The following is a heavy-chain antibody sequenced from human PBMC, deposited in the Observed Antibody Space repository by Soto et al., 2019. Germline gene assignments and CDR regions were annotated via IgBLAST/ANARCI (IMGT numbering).Heavy chain of an antibody. CDR2: IYHSGST. CDR1: GGSISSGGYS. V-gene: IGHV4-30-2*01. CDR3: ARGYCSGGSCYYNWFDP. Sequence: SETLSLTCAVSGGSISSGGYSWSWIRQPPGKGLEWIGYIYHSGSTYYNPSLKSRVTISVDRSKNQFYLKLSSVTAADTAVYYCARGYCSGGSCYYNWFDPWGQGTLVTVSS. D-gene: IGHD2-15*01. J-gene: IGHJ5*02.